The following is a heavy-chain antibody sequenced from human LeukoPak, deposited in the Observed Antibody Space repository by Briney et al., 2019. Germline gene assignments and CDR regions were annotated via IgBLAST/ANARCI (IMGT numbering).Heavy chain of an antibody. V-gene: IGHV4-59*01. J-gene: IGHJ6*02. CDR3: ARDRNDFWSGYADGMDV. CDR2: IYYSGST. CDR1: GGSISSYY. Sequence: TSETLSLTCTVSGGSISSYYWSWIRQPPGKGLEWIGYIYYSGSTNYNPSLKSRVTISVDTSKNQFSLKLSSVTAADTAVYYCARDRNDFWSGYADGMDVWGQGTTVTVS. D-gene: IGHD3-3*01.